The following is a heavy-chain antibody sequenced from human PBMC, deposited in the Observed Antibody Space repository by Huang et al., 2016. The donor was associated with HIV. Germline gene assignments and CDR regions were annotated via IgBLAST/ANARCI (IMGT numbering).Heavy chain of an antibody. CDR2: IYYSGKI. D-gene: IGHD1-20*01. V-gene: IGHV4-39*01. CDR3: ARPLTGTTALGY. J-gene: IGHJ4*02. Sequence: QLQLQESGPVLVKSSETLSLTCTVSGSSISSSYYWGWIRQPPGKGLEWIGNIYYSGKISYNPSLKSRVTISVDTSKNQISLKVDSVTAADTAVYYCARPLTGTTALGYWGQGTLVTVSS. CDR1: GSSISSSYY.